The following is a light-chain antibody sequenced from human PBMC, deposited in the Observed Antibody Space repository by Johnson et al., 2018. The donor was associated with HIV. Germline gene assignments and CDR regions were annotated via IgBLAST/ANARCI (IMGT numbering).Light chain of an antibody. Sequence: QSVLSQPPSVSAAPGQKVTISCSGSYSNIGNNYVSWYQQFPGTAPKLLIYEKNKRPSGIPDRFSASKSGTSATLAITGLQTGDEADYYCGTWDSSLSALYVFGTGTKVTVL. V-gene: IGLV1-51*02. J-gene: IGLJ1*01. CDR1: YSNIGNNY. CDR2: EKN. CDR3: GTWDSSLSALYV.